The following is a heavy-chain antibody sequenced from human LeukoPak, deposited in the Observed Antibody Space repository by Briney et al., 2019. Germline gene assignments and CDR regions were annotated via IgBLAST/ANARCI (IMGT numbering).Heavy chain of an antibody. V-gene: IGHV3-15*01. J-gene: IGHJ4*02. CDR1: GFTFSNAW. CDR2: IKSKTDGGTT. CDR3: TTAVAYVWGSYHIDY. D-gene: IGHD3-16*02. Sequence: GGSLRLSCAASGFTFSNAWMSWVRQAPGKGLEWVGRIKSKTDGGTTDYAAPVKGRFTISRDDSKNTLYLQMNSLKTEDTALYYCTTAVAYVWGSYHIDYWGQGTLVTVSS.